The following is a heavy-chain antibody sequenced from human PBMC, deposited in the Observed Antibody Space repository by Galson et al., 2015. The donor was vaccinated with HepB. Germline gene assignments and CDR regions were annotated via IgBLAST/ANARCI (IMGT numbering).Heavy chain of an antibody. V-gene: IGHV3-30*04. CDR2: ISYDGKDK. J-gene: IGHJ3*01. CDR3: VRDPPLGSGGPDSGAFDV. D-gene: IGHD2-15*01. Sequence: SLRLSCAASGFTFSSYAMHWVRQAPGKGLEWVAIISYDGKDKDYGDTVKGRLTLSRDNSKSTLYLQMSSLRPDDTAVYYCVRDPPLGSGGPDSGAFDVWGQGTMVIVSS. CDR1: GFTFSSYA.